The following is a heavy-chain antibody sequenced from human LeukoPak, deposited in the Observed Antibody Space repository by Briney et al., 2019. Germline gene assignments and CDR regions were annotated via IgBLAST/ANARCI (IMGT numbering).Heavy chain of an antibody. CDR1: GYTFTGYY. CDR3: ARGWTHKPWTKKYCSGGSCYLISNFDY. Sequence: ASVKVSCKASGYTFTGYYMHWVRQAPGQGLEWMGWINPNSGGTNYAQKFQGRVTMTRDTSISTAYMELSRLRSDDTAVYYCARGWTHKPWTKKYCSGGSCYLISNFDYWGQGTLVTVSS. CDR2: INPNSGGT. V-gene: IGHV1-2*02. D-gene: IGHD2-15*01. J-gene: IGHJ4*02.